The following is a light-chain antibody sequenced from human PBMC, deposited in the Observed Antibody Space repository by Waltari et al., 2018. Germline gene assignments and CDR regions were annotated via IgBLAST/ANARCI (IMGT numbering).Light chain of an antibody. V-gene: IGLV1-44*01. CDR1: GSNIGATT. CDR2: RND. Sequence: QSVLTQPPSASGTPGQRVTISCSGCGSNIGATTVNRYQQLPGTAPKLLMYRNDERPSGVPDRFSGSKSGTSASLAISGLQSEDEADYYCTTWDASLNGVLFGAGTKLTVL. J-gene: IGLJ2*01. CDR3: TTWDASLNGVL.